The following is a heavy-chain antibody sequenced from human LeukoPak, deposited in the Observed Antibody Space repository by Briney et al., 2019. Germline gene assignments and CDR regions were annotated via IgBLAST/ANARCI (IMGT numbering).Heavy chain of an antibody. CDR2: IKQDGSEK. V-gene: IGHV3-7*03. CDR1: GFTFSSYW. J-gene: IGHJ4*02. CDR3: ARVWGDSSGYYYFDY. D-gene: IGHD3-22*01. Sequence: GGSLRLSCAASGFTFSSYWMSWVRQAPGKGLEWVANIKQDGSEKYYVDSVKGRFTISRDNAKNSLYLQMNSLRAEDTALYHCARVWGDSSGYYYFDYWGQGTLVTVSS.